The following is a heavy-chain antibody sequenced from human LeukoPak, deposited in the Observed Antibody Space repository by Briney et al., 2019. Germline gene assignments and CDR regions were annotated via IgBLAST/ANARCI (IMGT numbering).Heavy chain of an antibody. CDR3: ARGRDTAMVYFDY. Sequence: GGSLRLSCATSGFTFSSYSMNWVRQAPGKGLEWVSSISSSSSYIYYADSVKGRFTISRDNAKNSLYLQMNSLRAEDTAVYYCARGRDTAMVYFDYWGQGTLVTVSS. CDR2: ISSSSSYI. CDR1: GFTFSSYS. J-gene: IGHJ4*02. D-gene: IGHD5-18*01. V-gene: IGHV3-21*01.